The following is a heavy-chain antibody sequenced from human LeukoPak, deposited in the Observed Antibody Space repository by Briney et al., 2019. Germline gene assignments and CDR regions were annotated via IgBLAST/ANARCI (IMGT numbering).Heavy chain of an antibody. J-gene: IGHJ4*02. CDR2: INHSGST. CDR3: ATASIYSSSWHLDY. V-gene: IGHV4-34*01. CDR1: GGSFSDYY. D-gene: IGHD6-13*01. Sequence: PSETLSLTCAVYGGSFSDYYWSWIRQPPGKGLEWIGEINHSGSTNYNPSLKSRVTISVDTSKNQFSLKLSSVTAADTAVYYCATASIYSSSWHLDYWGQGTLVTVSS.